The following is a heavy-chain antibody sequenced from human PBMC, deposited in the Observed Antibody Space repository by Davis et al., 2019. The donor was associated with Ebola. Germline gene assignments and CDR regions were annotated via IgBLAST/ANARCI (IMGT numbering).Heavy chain of an antibody. CDR3: ARGREDYLDY. V-gene: IGHV3-30*09. CDR2: ISSDGRNK. J-gene: IGHJ4*02. Sequence: GESLKLSCAASGFTLSIYTMHWVRQAPGKGLEWVAAISSDGRNKHYADSVRGRVVISRDTSKDTLYLPMRGLRAEDTAVYYCARGREDYLDYWGQGTLVIVPS. CDR1: GFTLSIYT. D-gene: IGHD1-26*01.